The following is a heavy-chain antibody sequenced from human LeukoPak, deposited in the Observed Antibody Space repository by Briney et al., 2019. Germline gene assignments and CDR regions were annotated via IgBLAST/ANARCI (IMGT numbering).Heavy chain of an antibody. J-gene: IGHJ4*02. V-gene: IGHV3-9*01. CDR2: ISWNSGSI. Sequence: GGSLRLSCAASGFTFDDYAMHWVRQAPGKGLEWVSGISWNSGSIGYADSVKGRFTISRDNAKNSLYLQMNSLRVEDTALYYCAKATDTAMVPFDYWGQGTLVTVSS. CDR3: AKATDTAMVPFDY. D-gene: IGHD5-18*01. CDR1: GFTFDDYA.